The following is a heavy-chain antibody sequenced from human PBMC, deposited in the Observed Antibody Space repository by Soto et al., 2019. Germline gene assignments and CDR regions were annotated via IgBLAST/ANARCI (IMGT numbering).Heavy chain of an antibody. V-gene: IGHV4-59*01. D-gene: IGHD4-17*01. J-gene: IGHJ5*02. Sequence: PSETLSLTCTVSGGSISSYYWSWIRQPPGKGLEWIGYIYYSGSTNYNPSLKSRVTISVDTSKNQFSLKLSSVTAADTAVYYCARSEYGRNLWFDPWGQGTLVTVSS. CDR1: GGSISSYY. CDR3: ARSEYGRNLWFDP. CDR2: IYYSGST.